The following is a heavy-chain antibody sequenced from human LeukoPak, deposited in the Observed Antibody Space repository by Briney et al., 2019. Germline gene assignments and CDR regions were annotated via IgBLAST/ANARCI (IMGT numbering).Heavy chain of an antibody. V-gene: IGHV3-66*01. CDR2: IYSGGGT. CDR1: GFTVSSNY. J-gene: IGHJ4*02. Sequence: GGSLRLSCAASGFTVSSNYMSWVRQAPGKGLEWVSVIYSGGGTYYADSVKGRFTISRDHSKNTLYLQMNSLRAEDTAVYYCARTGLGYCSGGSCYPPDYWGQGTLVTVSS. D-gene: IGHD2-15*01. CDR3: ARTGLGYCSGGSCYPPDY.